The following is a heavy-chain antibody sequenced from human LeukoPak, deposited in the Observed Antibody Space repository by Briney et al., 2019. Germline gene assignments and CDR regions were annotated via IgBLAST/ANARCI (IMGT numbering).Heavy chain of an antibody. CDR2: ISSSSSYI. Sequence: GGSLRLSCAASGFTFSSYSMNWVRHAPGKVLDLVSSISSSSSYIYYADSVRGRFTISRDNAKNSLYLQMDSLRAEDTAVYYCARDPGLTARYYYMDVWGKGTTVTISS. D-gene: IGHD6-19*01. CDR1: GFTFSSYS. V-gene: IGHV3-21*01. CDR3: ARDPGLTARYYYMDV. J-gene: IGHJ6*03.